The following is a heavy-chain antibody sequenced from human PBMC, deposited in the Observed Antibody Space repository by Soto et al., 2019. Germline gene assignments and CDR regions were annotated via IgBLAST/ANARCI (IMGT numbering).Heavy chain of an antibody. CDR1: GFTFSNAW. V-gene: IGHV3-15*07. J-gene: IGHJ6*02. CDR3: TTDLTDILPWDV. D-gene: IGHD3-9*01. Sequence: EVQLVESRGGLVKPGGSLRLSCAASGFTFSNAWMNWVRQAPGKELEWVGLIKSKTDGGTTDYAAPVKGRFTISRDDSKNTLYLQMNSLKTEDTAVYYCTTDLTDILPWDVWGQGTTVTVSS. CDR2: IKSKTDGGTT.